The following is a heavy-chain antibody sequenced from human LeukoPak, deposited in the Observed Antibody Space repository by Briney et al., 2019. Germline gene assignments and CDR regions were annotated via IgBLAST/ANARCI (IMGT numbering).Heavy chain of an antibody. CDR2: IIPILGIA. J-gene: IGHJ4*02. CDR1: GGTFSSYT. V-gene: IGHV1-69*04. CDR3: ARDDQNYYDSSGLGHY. D-gene: IGHD3-22*01. Sequence: SVKVSCKASGGTFSSYTISWVRQAPGQGLEWMGRIIPILGIANYAQKSQGRVTITADKSTSTAYMELSSLRSEDTVVYYCARDDQNYYDSSGLGHYWGQGTLVTVSS.